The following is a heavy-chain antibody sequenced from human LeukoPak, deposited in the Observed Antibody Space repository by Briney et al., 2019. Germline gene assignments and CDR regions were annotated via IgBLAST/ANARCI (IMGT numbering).Heavy chain of an antibody. CDR2: IIPIFGTA. CDR1: GGTFSSYA. Sequence: EASVKVSCKASGGTFSSYAISWVRQAPGQGLEWMGGIIPIFGTANYAQKLQGRVTITADESTSTAYMELSSLRSEDTAVYYCARGSGTTDAFDIWGQGTMVTVSS. J-gene: IGHJ3*02. D-gene: IGHD1-7*01. V-gene: IGHV1-69*01. CDR3: ARGSGTTDAFDI.